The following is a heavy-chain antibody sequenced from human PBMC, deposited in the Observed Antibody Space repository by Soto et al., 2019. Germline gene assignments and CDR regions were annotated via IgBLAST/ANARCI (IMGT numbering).Heavy chain of an antibody. CDR1: GGTFSSYA. CDR3: ERSCSGSYYAYYYGMDV. Sequence: SVKVSCKASGGTFSSYAISWVRQAPGQGLEWMGGIIPIFGTANYAQKFQGRVTITADESTSTAYMELSSLRSEDTAGYYCERSCSGSYYAYYYGMDVWGQGTTVTVSS. J-gene: IGHJ6*02. CDR2: IIPIFGTA. D-gene: IGHD1-26*01. V-gene: IGHV1-69*13.